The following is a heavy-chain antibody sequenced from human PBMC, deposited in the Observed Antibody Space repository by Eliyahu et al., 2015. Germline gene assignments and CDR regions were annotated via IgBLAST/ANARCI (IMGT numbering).Heavy chain of an antibody. CDR2: IXTDGSRT. Sequence: EVQLVESGGGLVQPGGSLRLSCAASGFTFSXYWMHWVRQAPGKGLVWVSRIXTDGSRTTYADSVKGRFTISRDNXKNTLYLQMNSLRAEDTAVYYCARVRSGSYDWFDPWGQGTLVTVSS. D-gene: IGHD1-26*01. CDR3: ARVRSGSYDWFDP. V-gene: IGHV3-74*01. J-gene: IGHJ5*02. CDR1: GFTFSXYW.